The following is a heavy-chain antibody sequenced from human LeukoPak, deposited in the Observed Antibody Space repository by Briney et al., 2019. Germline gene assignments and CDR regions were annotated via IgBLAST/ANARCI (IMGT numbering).Heavy chain of an antibody. CDR3: ARDLYSYDTLWAYHYYSMDV. J-gene: IGHJ6*03. CDR2: TYYRSKWYN. V-gene: IGHV6-1*01. CDR1: GDSVSSNRAA. D-gene: IGHD5-18*01. Sequence: SQTLSLTCAISGDSVSSNRAAWNWIRQSPSRGLEWLGRTYYRSKWYNDYAVSVKSRITINPDTSKNQFYLQLNSVTPEDTAVYYCARDLYSYDTLWAYHYYSMDVWGKGTTVTVSS.